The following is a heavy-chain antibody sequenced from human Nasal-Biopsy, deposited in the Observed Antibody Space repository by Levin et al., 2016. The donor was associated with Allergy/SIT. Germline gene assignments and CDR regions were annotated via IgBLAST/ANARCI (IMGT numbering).Heavy chain of an antibody. Sequence: SGPTLVKPTQTLTLTCTFSGFSLSTNRMCVSWIRQPPGKALEWLARIDWDDDKFYSTSLKTRLTISKDTSKNQVVLTMTNMDPVDTATYYCARAYSGSYSGYYFDYWGQGTLVTVSS. CDR3: ARAYSGSYSGYYFDY. CDR1: GFSLSTNRMC. CDR2: IDWDDDK. V-gene: IGHV2-70*17. J-gene: IGHJ4*02. D-gene: IGHD1-26*01.